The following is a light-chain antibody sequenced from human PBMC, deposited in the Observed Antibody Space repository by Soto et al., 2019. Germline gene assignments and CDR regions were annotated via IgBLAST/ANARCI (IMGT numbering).Light chain of an antibody. CDR3: QQYYSPLPT. J-gene: IGKJ4*01. CDR1: QSVLYSSNNKNY. CDR2: WAS. Sequence: DIVMTQSPDSLAVSLGERATINCKSSQSVLYSSNNKNYLAWYQQRPGQPPKLLIHWASSRQSAVPDRFSGSGSGPDFTLTISSLQAEDVAVDYCQQYYSPLPTFGRGTQVEIK. V-gene: IGKV4-1*01.